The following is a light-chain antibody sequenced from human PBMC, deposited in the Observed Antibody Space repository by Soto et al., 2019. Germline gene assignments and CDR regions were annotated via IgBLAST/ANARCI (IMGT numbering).Light chain of an antibody. CDR2: DAV. Sequence: IVLTQSPVTLSLSPGEGATLSCRASQSVTGTNLAWYQQRAGQAPRLLIYDAVRRATGIPDRFSGSGSGTEFTLIISSLQSEDSAVYYCQQYNSWLWTFGQGTKVDI. CDR1: QSVTGTN. CDR3: QQYNSWLWT. J-gene: IGKJ1*01. V-gene: IGKV3-20*01.